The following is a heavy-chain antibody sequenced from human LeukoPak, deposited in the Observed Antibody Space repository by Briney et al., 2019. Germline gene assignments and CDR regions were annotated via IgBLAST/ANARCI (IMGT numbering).Heavy chain of an antibody. CDR1: GFTFSTHW. V-gene: IGHV3-7*03. CDR3: ATDSRSCRY. Sequence: GGSLRLSRAASGFTFSTHWMTWVRQAPGKGLEWVANIKQDGSEKYYLDSVKGRFTISRDNAKNSLFLQMNSLRAEDTAMYYCATDSRSCRYWGQGTLVTVSP. CDR2: IKQDGSEK. J-gene: IGHJ4*02.